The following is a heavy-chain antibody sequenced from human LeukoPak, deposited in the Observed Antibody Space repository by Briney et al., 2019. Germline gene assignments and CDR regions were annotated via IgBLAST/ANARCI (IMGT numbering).Heavy chain of an antibody. Sequence: SETLSLTCTVSGGSISSYYWGWIRQPPGKGLEWIGSIYYSGSTYYNPSLKSRVTISVDTSKNQFSLKLSSVTAADTAVYYCARMGALRYFDWLPSPPFDYWGQGTLVTVSS. V-gene: IGHV4-39*01. CDR2: IYYSGST. J-gene: IGHJ4*02. D-gene: IGHD3-9*01. CDR3: ARMGALRYFDWLPSPPFDY. CDR1: GGSISSYY.